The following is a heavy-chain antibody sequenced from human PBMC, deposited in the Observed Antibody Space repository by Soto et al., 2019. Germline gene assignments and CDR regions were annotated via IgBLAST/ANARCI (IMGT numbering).Heavy chain of an antibody. CDR2: IQQDGSEK. J-gene: IGHJ4*02. V-gene: IGHV3-7*03. D-gene: IGHD6-19*01. CDR3: ARGGRIRASGWFDY. CDR1: SFTFSTYW. Sequence: EVQLVESGGGLVQPGGSLRLSCAASSFTFSTYWMSWVRQAPGKGLEWVANIQQDGSEKYYVDSVKGRFTISRDNAKNSLYLQMNSLRAEDTAVYYCARGGRIRASGWFDYWGQGTLVTVS.